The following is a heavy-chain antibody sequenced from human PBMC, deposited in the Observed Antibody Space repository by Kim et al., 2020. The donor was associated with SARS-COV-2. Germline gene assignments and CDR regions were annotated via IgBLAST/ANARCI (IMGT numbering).Heavy chain of an antibody. CDR1: GFTFSSYA. CDR3: AKVTGVVRGVIIDAFDI. J-gene: IGHJ3*02. Sequence: GGSLRLSCAASGFTFSSYAMSWVRQAPGKGLEWVSPISGGGGRTNYAYSVKGRFTFSRDNSKNTLSLQMNSLRAEDTAVYYCAKVTGVVRGVIIDAFDIWGQGTMVTVSS. D-gene: IGHD3-10*01. V-gene: IGHV3-23*01. CDR2: ISGGGGRT.